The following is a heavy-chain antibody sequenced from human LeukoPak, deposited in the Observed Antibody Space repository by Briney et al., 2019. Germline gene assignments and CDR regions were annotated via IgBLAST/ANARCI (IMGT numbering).Heavy chain of an antibody. D-gene: IGHD6-13*01. Sequence: SETLSLTCTVSGYSISSGYHWGWIRQPPGKGLEWIGCIYYSGSTNYNPSLKSRVTISVETSKNEFSLKLRSVTAADTAVYYCARVTGYRIEDYFDYWGQGTLVTVSS. V-gene: IGHV4-38-2*02. J-gene: IGHJ4*02. CDR2: IYYSGST. CDR3: ARVTGYRIEDYFDY. CDR1: GYSISSGYH.